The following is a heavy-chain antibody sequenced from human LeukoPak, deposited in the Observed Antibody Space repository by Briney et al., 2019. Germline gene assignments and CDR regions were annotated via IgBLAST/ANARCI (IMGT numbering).Heavy chain of an antibody. Sequence: GGSLRLSCAASGFTFSSYWMSWVRQAPGKGLEWVANIKEDGSEKYYVDSVKGRFTISRDNAKKSLYLQMNGLGAEDTAMYYCAKSGYRYGYDYWGQGTLVTVSS. CDR3: AKSGYRYGYDY. J-gene: IGHJ4*02. CDR2: IKEDGSEK. D-gene: IGHD5-18*01. CDR1: GFTFSSYW. V-gene: IGHV3-7*01.